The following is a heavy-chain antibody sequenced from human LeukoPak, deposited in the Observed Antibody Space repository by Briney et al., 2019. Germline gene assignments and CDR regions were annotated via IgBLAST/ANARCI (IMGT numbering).Heavy chain of an antibody. CDR1: GFTFSTNY. Sequence: GGSLRLSCAASGFTFSTNYMSWVRQAPGKGLEWVSVIYSGGSPYYADSVKGRFTISRDNSKNTLYLQMNSLRAEDTAVYYCAAANLRLGELSLYYWGQGTLVTVSS. D-gene: IGHD3-16*02. CDR2: IYSGGSP. CDR3: AAANLRLGELSLYY. V-gene: IGHV3-53*01. J-gene: IGHJ4*02.